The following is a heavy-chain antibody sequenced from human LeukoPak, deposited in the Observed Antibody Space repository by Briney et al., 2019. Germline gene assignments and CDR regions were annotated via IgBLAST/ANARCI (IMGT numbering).Heavy chain of an antibody. D-gene: IGHD4-17*01. CDR3: ASPATVTHDAFDI. Sequence: PSETLSLTCTVSGASISSYYWSCIRQPAGKGLEWIGRIYTSGSTNYNPSLKSRVTMSVDTSKNQFSLKLSSATAADTAVYYCASPATVTHDAFDIWGQGTMVTVS. CDR2: IYTSGST. CDR1: GASISSYY. J-gene: IGHJ3*02. V-gene: IGHV4-4*07.